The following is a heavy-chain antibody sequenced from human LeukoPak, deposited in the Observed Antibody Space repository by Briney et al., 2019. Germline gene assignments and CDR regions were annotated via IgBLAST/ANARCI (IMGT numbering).Heavy chain of an antibody. CDR3: AGGGADTAMVKGGRGYYYYYMDV. D-gene: IGHD5-18*01. J-gene: IGHJ6*03. CDR1: SGSISTYY. Sequence: SETLSLTCTVSSGSISTYYWSWIRQPPGKGLEWIGYIYHNGNTNYNPSLKSRVTLSVDTSKNQFSLKLSSVTAADTAVYYCAGGGADTAMVKGGRGYYYYYMDVWGKGTTVTISS. CDR2: IYHNGNT. V-gene: IGHV4-59*08.